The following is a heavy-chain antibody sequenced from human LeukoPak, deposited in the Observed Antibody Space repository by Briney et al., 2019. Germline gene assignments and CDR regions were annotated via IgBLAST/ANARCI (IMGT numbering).Heavy chain of an antibody. J-gene: IGHJ6*02. D-gene: IGHD3-10*01. V-gene: IGHV3-21*01. Sequence: GGSLRLSCAASGFTFSSYSMNWVRQAPGKGLEWVSSIRSSSSYIYYADSVKGRFTISRDNAKNSLYLQMNSLRAEDTAVYYCALLIGGSGSLDYYYYYGMDVWGQGTTVTVSS. CDR2: IRSSSSYI. CDR3: ALLIGGSGSLDYYYYYGMDV. CDR1: GFTFSSYS.